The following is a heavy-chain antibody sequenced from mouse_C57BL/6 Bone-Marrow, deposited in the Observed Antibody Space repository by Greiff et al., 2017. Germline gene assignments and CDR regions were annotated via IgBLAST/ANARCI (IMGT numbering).Heavy chain of an antibody. CDR3: ARGGQLRPYYIDY. CDR1: GYTFTSYG. Sequence: QVQLQQSGAELARPGASVKLSCKASGYTFTSYGISWVKQRTGQGLEWIGEIYPRSGNTYYNEKFKGKATLTADKSSSTAYMALRSLTSEDSAVYFCARGGQLRPYYIDYWGQGTTLTVSS. D-gene: IGHD3-2*02. V-gene: IGHV1-81*01. CDR2: IYPRSGNT. J-gene: IGHJ2*01.